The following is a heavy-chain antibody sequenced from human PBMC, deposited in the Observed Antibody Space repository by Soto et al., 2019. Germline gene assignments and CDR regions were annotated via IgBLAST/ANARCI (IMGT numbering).Heavy chain of an antibody. CDR1: GYTFTSYG. J-gene: IGHJ4*02. CDR2: ISAHNGNT. CDR3: ERGRYGDY. Sequence: QVHLVQSGAEVKKPGASVKVSCKGSGYTFTSYGITWVRQAPGQGLEWMGWISAHNGNTNYAQKLQGRVTVTRDTSTSTAYMELRCVRSDDTAVYYCERGRYGDYWGEGSLVTVSS. V-gene: IGHV1-18*01. D-gene: IGHD1-1*01.